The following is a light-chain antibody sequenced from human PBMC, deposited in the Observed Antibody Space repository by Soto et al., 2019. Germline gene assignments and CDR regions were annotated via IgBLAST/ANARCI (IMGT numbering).Light chain of an antibody. CDR2: GAS. CDR1: QDIDNY. J-gene: IGKJ5*01. CDR3: QQYDTRPTMT. V-gene: IGKV1-33*01. Sequence: IQLTQSPSSLSASVGESVTITCRASQDIDNYLNWYQHRPGEAPKLLIYGASYLETGVPARFSGSGSGTDFSFTITSLQPEDSATYYCQQYDTRPTMTFGQGTRLDI.